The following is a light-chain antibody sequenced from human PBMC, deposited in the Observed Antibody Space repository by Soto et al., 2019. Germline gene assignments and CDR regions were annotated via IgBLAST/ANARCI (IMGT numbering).Light chain of an antibody. J-gene: IGLJ2*01. CDR2: DVG. CDR3: SSYTSDNTRDVV. V-gene: IGLV2-14*03. CDR1: SSDVGGYNY. Sequence: QSVLTQPASVSGSPGQSITISCTGTSSDVGGYNYVSWYQQHPGKAPKLIIYDVGNRPSGVSDRFSGSKSGNTASLTISGLQAEDEADYYCSSYTSDNTRDVVFGGGTKLTVL.